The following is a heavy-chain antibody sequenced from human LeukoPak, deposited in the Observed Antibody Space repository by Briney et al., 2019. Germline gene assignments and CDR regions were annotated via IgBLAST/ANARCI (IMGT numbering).Heavy chain of an antibody. V-gene: IGHV4-34*01. J-gene: IGHJ3*02. CDR3: ARGVRDTTLDAFDI. Sequence: SETLSLTCAVYGGSFSGYYWSWIRQPPGKGLEWIGEINHSGSTNYNPSLKSRVTISVDTSKNQFSLKLSSVTAADTAVYYCARGVRDTTLDAFDIWGQGTMVTVPS. D-gene: IGHD3-10*01. CDR2: INHSGST. CDR1: GGSFSGYY.